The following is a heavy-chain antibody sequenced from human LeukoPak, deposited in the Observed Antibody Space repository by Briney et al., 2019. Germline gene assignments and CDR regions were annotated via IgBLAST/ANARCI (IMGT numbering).Heavy chain of an antibody. J-gene: IGHJ3*02. CDR2: ICRNGGST. CDR3: VKESGFMAAPNSAFDS. CDR1: GFTFNSYP. V-gene: IGHV3-64D*06. Sequence: GGSLRLSCAASGFTFNSYPVHWVRQAPGKGLEYVSGICRNGGSTYYADSVNGRFTISRDNSKNTLYLQMSSLRAEDAAVYYCVKESGFMAAPNSAFDSWGQGTMVTVSS. D-gene: IGHD3-16*01.